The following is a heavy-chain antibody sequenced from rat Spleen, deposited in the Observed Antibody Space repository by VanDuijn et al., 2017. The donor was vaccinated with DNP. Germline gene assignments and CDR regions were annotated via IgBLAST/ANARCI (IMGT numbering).Heavy chain of an antibody. Sequence: EVQLVESGGGLVQPGRSMKVSCAASGFTFNKYWMTWIRQAPGKGLEWVATISYNGGTPYYRDSVKGRFTISRDNVKSILYLQMDSLRSEDTATYYCTRDRGYGGYFDCWGQGVMVTVSS. D-gene: IGHD1-11*01. CDR1: GFTFNKYW. J-gene: IGHJ2*01. V-gene: IGHV5-31*01. CDR2: ISYNGGTP. CDR3: TRDRGYGGYFDC.